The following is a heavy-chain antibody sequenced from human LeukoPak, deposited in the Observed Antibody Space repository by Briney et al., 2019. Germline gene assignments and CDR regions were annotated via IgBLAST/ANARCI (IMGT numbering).Heavy chain of an antibody. CDR2: IQSDGSTK. CDR1: GFTFSRNG. CDR3: AREISRVTIGGGIWFDP. D-gene: IGHD2-15*01. V-gene: IGHV3-30*02. Sequence: GGSLKLSCAASGFTFSRNGIHWVRQAPGKGLEWVTFIQSDGSTKAYADSVKGRFAISRDNSKNTVYLQMNSLRADDMAMYYCAREISRVTIGGGIWFDPWGQGTLVTVSS. J-gene: IGHJ5*02.